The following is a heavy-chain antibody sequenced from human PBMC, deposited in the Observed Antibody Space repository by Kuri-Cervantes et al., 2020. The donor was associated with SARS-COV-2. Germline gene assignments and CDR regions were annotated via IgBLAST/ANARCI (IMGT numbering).Heavy chain of an antibody. V-gene: IGHV3-48*01. CDR1: GFTFSSYG. CDR2: ISSSSSTI. Sequence: GESLKISCAASGFTFSSYGMNWVRQAPGKGLEWVSYISSSSSTIYYADSVKGRFTISRDNAKNSLYLQMNSLRAEDTAVYYCAELGMGPVDYWGQGTLVTVSS. J-gene: IGHJ4*02. D-gene: IGHD7-27*01. CDR3: AELGMGPVDY.